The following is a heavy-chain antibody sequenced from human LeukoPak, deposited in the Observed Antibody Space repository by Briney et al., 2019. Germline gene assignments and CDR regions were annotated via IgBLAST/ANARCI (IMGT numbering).Heavy chain of an antibody. CDR3: AINGGGDSGYGNFDY. CDR1: GFTFSSYE. Sequence: GGSLRLSCAASGFTFSSYEMNWVRQAPGKGLEWVSYISSSGSTIYYADSVKGRFTISRDNAKNSLYLQMNSLRAEDTAFYYCAINGGGDSGYGNFDYWGQGTLVAVSS. CDR2: ISSSGSTI. V-gene: IGHV3-48*03. D-gene: IGHD5-12*01. J-gene: IGHJ4*02.